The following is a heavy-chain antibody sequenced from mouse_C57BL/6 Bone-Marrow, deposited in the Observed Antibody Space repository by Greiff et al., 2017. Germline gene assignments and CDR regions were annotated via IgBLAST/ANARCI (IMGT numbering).Heavy chain of an antibody. CDR2: IWSGRST. CDR1: GFSLTSYG. CDR3: ASLPLYYFDY. V-gene: IGHV2-2*01. Sequence: VQLQQSGPGLVQPSQSLSITCTVSGFSLTSYGVHWVRQSPGKGLEWLGVIWSGRSTDYNAAFISRLSISKDNSKSQVFFKMNSLQADDTAIYYCASLPLYYFDYWGQGTTRTVSS. D-gene: IGHD2-1*01. J-gene: IGHJ2*01.